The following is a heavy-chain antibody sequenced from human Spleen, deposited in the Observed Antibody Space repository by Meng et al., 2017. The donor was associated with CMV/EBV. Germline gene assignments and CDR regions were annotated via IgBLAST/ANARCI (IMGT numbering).Heavy chain of an antibody. CDR3: ARGRRDIPCFDY. V-gene: IGHV3-23*01. CDR1: GFTFSSYV. J-gene: IGHJ4*02. D-gene: IGHD2-15*01. CDR2: ISTGGATT. Sequence: GESLKISCAASGFTFSSYVMIWVRQAPGKGLEWVSGISTGGATTDYADSVKGRFTISRDNAKNSLYLQMNSLRAEDTAVYYCARGRRDIPCFDYWGQGTLVTVSS.